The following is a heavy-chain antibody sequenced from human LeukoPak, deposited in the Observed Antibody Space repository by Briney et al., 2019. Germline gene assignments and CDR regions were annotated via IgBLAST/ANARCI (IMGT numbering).Heavy chain of an antibody. D-gene: IGHD2-2*01. J-gene: IGHJ5*02. V-gene: IGHV4-59*10. CDR3: ARVPPAANGWFDP. Sequence: SETLSLTCAVYGGSFSGYYWSWIRQPAGKGLEWIGRIYTSGSTNYNPSLKSRVTMSVDTSKNQFSLKLSSVTAADTAVYYCARVPPAANGWFDPWGQGTLVTVSS. CDR2: IYTSGST. CDR1: GGSFSGYY.